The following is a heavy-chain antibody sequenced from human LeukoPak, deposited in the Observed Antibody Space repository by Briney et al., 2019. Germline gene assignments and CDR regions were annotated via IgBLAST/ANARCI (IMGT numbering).Heavy chain of an antibody. Sequence: GGSLRLSCAASGFTFSNYGMHWVRQAPGKGLEWVAFILSDGSNTYYAGFVKGRFTISRDNSKNTVYLEMNSLRAEDTAVYYCAKEEGYYYDSGGYYVEYFQHWGQGTLVTVSS. CDR1: GFTFSNYG. CDR2: ILSDGSNT. D-gene: IGHD3-22*01. J-gene: IGHJ1*01. V-gene: IGHV3-30*02. CDR3: AKEEGYYYDSGGYYVEYFQH.